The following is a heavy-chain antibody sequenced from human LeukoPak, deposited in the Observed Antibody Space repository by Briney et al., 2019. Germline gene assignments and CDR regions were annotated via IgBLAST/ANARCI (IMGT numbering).Heavy chain of an antibody. Sequence: GGSLRLSCAASGFIFSNYVMGWVRQAPGKGLELVSSISDIGIGTYYADSVKGRFTIFRDNSKNILCLQMNSLRAEDTAIYYCAKRGGGTMFAFDIWGQGTMVTVSS. CDR3: AKRGGGTMFAFDI. J-gene: IGHJ3*02. V-gene: IGHV3-23*01. CDR2: ISDIGIGT. D-gene: IGHD3-10*02. CDR1: GFIFSNYV.